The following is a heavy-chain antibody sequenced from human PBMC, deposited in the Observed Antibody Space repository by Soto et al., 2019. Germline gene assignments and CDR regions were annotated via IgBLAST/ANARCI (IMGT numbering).Heavy chain of an antibody. Sequence: EVQLVESGGGLVQPGGSLRLSCAASGFTFSSYAMHWVRQAPGKGLEYVSAITSSGNSPYYANSVKGRFTISRDNSKSTLYLQLGSLRAEDMAVYYCAREYCSGSHCQLFFDYWGQGTLVTVSS. V-gene: IGHV3-64*01. CDR2: ITSSGNSP. CDR3: AREYCSGSHCQLFFDY. CDR1: GFTFSSYA. J-gene: IGHJ4*02. D-gene: IGHD2-15*01.